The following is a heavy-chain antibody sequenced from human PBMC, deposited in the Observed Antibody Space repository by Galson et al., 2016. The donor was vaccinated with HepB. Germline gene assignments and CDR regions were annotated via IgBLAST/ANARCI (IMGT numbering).Heavy chain of an antibody. V-gene: IGHV4-39*01. CDR1: GGSISSSNYY. CDR3: VGREGPVGGTIDWYFDP. Sequence: SETLSLTCSVSGGSISSSNYYWGWIRQPPGKGLEWIGGIYYSGSTYYNPSLKSRVTVYVDTSKDQFSLNLTSVTAADTAVYYSVGREGPVGGTIDWYFDPWGRGTLVTVSS. J-gene: IGHJ2*01. CDR2: IYYSGST. D-gene: IGHD1-26*01.